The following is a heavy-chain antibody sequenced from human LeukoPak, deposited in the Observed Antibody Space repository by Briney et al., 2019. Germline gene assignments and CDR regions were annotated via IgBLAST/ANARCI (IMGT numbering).Heavy chain of an antibody. CDR2: IKQDGSEK. CDR1: GFTFSSYW. Sequence: GGSLRLSCAASGFTFSSYWMSWVRQAPGKGLEWVANIKQDGSEKYYVDSVKGRFTISRDNAKNSLYLQMNSLRAEDTAVYYCAKAWDLGIVWFDPWGQGTLVTVSS. J-gene: IGHJ5*02. D-gene: IGHD2-2*03. CDR3: AKAWDLGIVWFDP. V-gene: IGHV3-7*03.